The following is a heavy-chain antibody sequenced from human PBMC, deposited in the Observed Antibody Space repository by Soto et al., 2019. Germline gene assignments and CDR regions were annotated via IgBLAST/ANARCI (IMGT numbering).Heavy chain of an antibody. CDR1: GFTFSSYA. V-gene: IGHV3-30-3*01. Sequence: QVQLVESGGGVVQPGRSLRLSCAASGFTFSSYAMHWVRQAPGKGLEWVAVISYDGSNKYYADSVKGRFTISRDNSKNTLYLQMNSLRAEDTAVYYCARGKGRSGSPGYWGQGTLVTVSS. D-gene: IGHD1-26*01. J-gene: IGHJ4*02. CDR3: ARGKGRSGSPGY. CDR2: ISYDGSNK.